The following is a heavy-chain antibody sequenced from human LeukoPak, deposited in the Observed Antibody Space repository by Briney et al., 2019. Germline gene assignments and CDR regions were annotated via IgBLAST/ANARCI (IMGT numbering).Heavy chain of an antibody. CDR1: GYTFTGYY. V-gene: IGHV1-2*02. J-gene: IGHJ6*03. D-gene: IGHD1-26*01. CDR2: INPNSGGT. Sequence: ASVKVSCKASGYTFTGYYMHWVRQAPGQGLEWMGWINPNSGGTNYAQKFQGRVTMTRDTSISTAYMELSRLRSDDTAVYYCARGYSGSYLKGYYYMDVWGKGTTVTVSS. CDR3: ARGYSGSYLKGYYYMDV.